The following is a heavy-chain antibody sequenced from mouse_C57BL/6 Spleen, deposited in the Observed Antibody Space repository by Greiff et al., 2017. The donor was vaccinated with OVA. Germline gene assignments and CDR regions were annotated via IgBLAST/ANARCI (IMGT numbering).Heavy chain of an antibody. V-gene: IGHV1-82*01. CDR3: AVGYDAMDY. J-gene: IGHJ4*01. CDR2: IYPGDGDT. Sequence: QVQLQQSGPELVKPGASVKISCKASGYAFSSSWMNWVKQRPGKGLEWIGRIYPGDGDTNYNGKFKGKATLTADKSSSTAYMQLSSLTSEDSAVYCCAVGYDAMDYWGQGTSVTVSS. D-gene: IGHD2-10*02. CDR1: GYAFSSSW.